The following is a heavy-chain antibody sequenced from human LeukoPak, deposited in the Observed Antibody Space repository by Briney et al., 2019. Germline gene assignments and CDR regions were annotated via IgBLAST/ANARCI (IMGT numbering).Heavy chain of an antibody. Sequence: PSETLSLTCAVYGGSFSGYYWSWIRQPPGKGLEWIGEINHSGSTNYNPSLKSRVTIPVDTSKNQFSLKLSSVTAADTAVYYCARAVRGRGYGLNYWGQGTLVTVSS. D-gene: IGHD5-18*01. CDR2: INHSGST. CDR1: GGSFSGYY. J-gene: IGHJ4*02. V-gene: IGHV4-34*01. CDR3: ARAVRGRGYGLNY.